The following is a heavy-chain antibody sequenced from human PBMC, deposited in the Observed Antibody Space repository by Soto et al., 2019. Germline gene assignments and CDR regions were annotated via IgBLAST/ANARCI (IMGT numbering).Heavy chain of an antibody. V-gene: IGHV5-51*01. D-gene: IGHD2-2*02. CDR1: GYSFTSYW. Sequence: PGESLKISCKGSGYSFTSYWIGWVRQMPGKGLEWMGIIYPGDSDTRYSPSFQGQVTISADKSISTAYLQWSSLKASDTAMYYCARPWCSGTSCYRGVDYGMGVWGQGTTVTVSS. CDR2: IYPGDSDT. J-gene: IGHJ6*02. CDR3: ARPWCSGTSCYRGVDYGMGV.